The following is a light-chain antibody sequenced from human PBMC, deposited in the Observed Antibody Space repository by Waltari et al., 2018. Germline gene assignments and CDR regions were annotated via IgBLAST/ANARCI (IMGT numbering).Light chain of an antibody. CDR2: AAS. J-gene: IGKJ3*01. CDR1: QSISSY. Sequence: DIQMTQSPSSLFASVGDRVTITCRASQSISSYLNWYQQKPGKAPKVLIYAASSVQSGVPSRFSGSGSGTDFTLTISSLQPEDVATYYCQQSYSSPRTTFGPGTKVDIK. CDR3: QQSYSSPRTT. V-gene: IGKV1-39*01.